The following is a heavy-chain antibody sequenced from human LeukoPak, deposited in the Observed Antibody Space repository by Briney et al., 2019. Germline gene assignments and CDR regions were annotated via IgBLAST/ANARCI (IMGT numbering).Heavy chain of an antibody. D-gene: IGHD1-26*01. Sequence: GASVKVSCKTSGYTFTVHYMHWVRQAPGQGLEWMGWINPSSGDTNYAQKFQGRVTMTRDTSISTAYMDLSRLRSDDTAVYYCARVPRPKYAGGQWDSDYWGQGTLVTVSS. V-gene: IGHV1-2*02. CDR3: ARVPRPKYAGGQWDSDY. CDR2: INPSSGDT. J-gene: IGHJ4*02. CDR1: GYTFTVHY.